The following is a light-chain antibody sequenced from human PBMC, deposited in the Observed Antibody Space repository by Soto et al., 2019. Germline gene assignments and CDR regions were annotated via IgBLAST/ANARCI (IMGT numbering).Light chain of an antibody. CDR1: KLGEKY. CDR2: QDS. J-gene: IGLJ2*01. CDR3: QAWDSSTVV. Sequence: SYELTQPPSVSVSPGQTASITCSGDKLGEKYACWYQQKQGQSPVLVIYQDSKRPSGIPERFSGSNSGNTATLTISGTQAMDEGDYYCQAWDSSTVVFGGGTKLTVL. V-gene: IGLV3-1*01.